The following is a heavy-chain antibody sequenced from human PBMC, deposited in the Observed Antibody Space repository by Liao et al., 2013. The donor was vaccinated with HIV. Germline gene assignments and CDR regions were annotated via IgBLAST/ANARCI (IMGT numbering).Heavy chain of an antibody. J-gene: IGHJ4*02. D-gene: IGHD6-13*01. CDR3: ARGYSMSWSEDYFDH. CDR1: GGSFTSYY. V-gene: IGHV4-59*12. Sequence: QVQLQESGPGLVKPSETLSLTCTVSGGSFTSYYWNWIRQPPGKGLEWIGEVNHSGATNYNPPLTSRVTMSVDTSKNQFSLKLSSVTAADTAMYYCARGYSMSWSEDYFDHWGQGTLVTVSS. CDR2: VNHSGAT.